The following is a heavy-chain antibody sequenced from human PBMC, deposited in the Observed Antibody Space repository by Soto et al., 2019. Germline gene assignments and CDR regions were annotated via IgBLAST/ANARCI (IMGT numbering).Heavy chain of an antibody. CDR2: MYHDGNT. J-gene: IGHJ4*02. Sequence: ETLSLTCAVSGYSISSGCFWCWIRQPPGKGLEWIANMYHDGNTHYNPSLKSRVTMSVDTSKNQFSLEPNSVTAADKAVYYCARESYSGYHSYDYWGQGILVTVSS. CDR3: ARESYSGYHSYDY. CDR1: GYSISSGCF. V-gene: IGHV4-38-2*02. D-gene: IGHD5-12*01.